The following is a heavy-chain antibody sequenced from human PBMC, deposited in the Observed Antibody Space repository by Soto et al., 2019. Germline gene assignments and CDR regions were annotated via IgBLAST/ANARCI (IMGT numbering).Heavy chain of an antibody. D-gene: IGHD3-22*01. CDR1: GFSFGTYV. CDR2: ISGSGGRV. CDR3: AMTRLYDTGTNDYHRDALDI. V-gene: IGHV3-23*01. J-gene: IGHJ3*02. Sequence: EVQLLESGGGMVEPRGSLKLSCAASGFSFGTYVMTWVRRAPGKGLEWVSGISGSGGRVYSADSVKGRFTISRDNSRNTLYLQMNSLRAEDTAIYYCAMTRLYDTGTNDYHRDALDIWGQGTQVTVSS.